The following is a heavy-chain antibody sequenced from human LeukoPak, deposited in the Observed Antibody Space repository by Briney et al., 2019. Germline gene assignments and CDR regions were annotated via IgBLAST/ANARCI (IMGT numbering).Heavy chain of an antibody. CDR1: GYTFTGYY. Sequence: ASVKVSCKASGYTFTGYYMHWIRQAPGHGPEWMGWMNPHSGGTKSPQRFQGRVTLTRDTSITTAYTEGCRLKSDDTPLYYCARGNCKSTTAENSFYPWGKGT. CDR2: MNPHSGGT. V-gene: IGHV1-2*02. CDR3: ARGNCKSTTAENSFYP. J-gene: IGHJ5*02. D-gene: IGHD2/OR15-2a*01.